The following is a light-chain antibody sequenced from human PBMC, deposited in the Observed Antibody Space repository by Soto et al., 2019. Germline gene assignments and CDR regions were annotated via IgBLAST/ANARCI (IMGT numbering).Light chain of an antibody. CDR3: LQYDNLLSIT. Sequence: DIQMTQSPSSLSASVGDRVTITCQASQDISNYLNWYQQKPGKAPKLLIYEASNLETGVPSRFSGSGSGTNFTFTISSLQPEDIATYYCLQYDNLLSITFGQGTRLEIK. V-gene: IGKV1-33*01. J-gene: IGKJ5*01. CDR2: EAS. CDR1: QDISNY.